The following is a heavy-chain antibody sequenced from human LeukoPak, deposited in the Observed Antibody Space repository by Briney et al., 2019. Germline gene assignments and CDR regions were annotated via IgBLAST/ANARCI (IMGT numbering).Heavy chain of an antibody. Sequence: SETVTLTCTVSGTSISSGAYSWSWVRQHPGKGLEWIAYIYYSGNTYYNPSLKRRVTISVDTSKNQFSLKLSSVTAADTAVYYCARTITIFGALGYFYCWDQAPVVTVSS. D-gene: IGHD3-3*01. CDR2: IYYSGNT. CDR1: GTSISSGAYS. CDR3: ARTITIFGALGYFYC. V-gene: IGHV4-31*03. J-gene: IGHJ4*02.